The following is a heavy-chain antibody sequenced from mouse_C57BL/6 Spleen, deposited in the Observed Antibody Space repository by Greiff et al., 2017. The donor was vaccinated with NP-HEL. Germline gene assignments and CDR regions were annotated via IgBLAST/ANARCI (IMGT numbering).Heavy chain of an antibody. CDR3: ARGGSGYVAMDY. Sequence: QVQLQQSGPELVKPGASVKISCKASGYAFSSSWMNWVKQRPGKGLEWIGRIYPGDGDTNYNGKFKGKATLTADKSSSTAYMQLSSLTSEDSAVYFCARGGSGYVAMDYWGQGTSVTVSS. CDR1: GYAFSSSW. D-gene: IGHD3-2*02. J-gene: IGHJ4*01. CDR2: IYPGDGDT. V-gene: IGHV1-82*01.